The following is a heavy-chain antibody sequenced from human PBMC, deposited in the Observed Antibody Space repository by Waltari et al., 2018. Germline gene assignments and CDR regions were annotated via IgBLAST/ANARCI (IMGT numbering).Heavy chain of an antibody. D-gene: IGHD3-10*01. CDR3: TRSGERLAYYFDY. V-gene: IGHV3-30*04. CDR1: TFILRKYA. Sequence: QLQLVESGGGVVQPGKSLRLSCTASTFILRKYAMHWVRQAPGKGLEWVAVISFDGKNEYYTDSVKGRFTISRDNSNNTLYLQMNSLRTEDTALYYCTRSGERLAYYFDYWGQGVLVTVSS. J-gene: IGHJ4*02. CDR2: ISFDGKNE.